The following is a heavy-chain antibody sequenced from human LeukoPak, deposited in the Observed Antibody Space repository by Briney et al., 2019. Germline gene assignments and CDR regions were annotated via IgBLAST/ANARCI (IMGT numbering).Heavy chain of an antibody. J-gene: IGHJ4*02. CDR2: VYPGDSET. CDR1: GYRFNAYW. D-gene: IGHD3-22*01. Sequence: GESLKISCKGSGYRFNAYWIAWVRQMPGKGLEWMGIVYPGDSETRYSPSFQGHVTMSADKSIYTAYLQWSTLKASDTAMYYCASASDSSGYLFSRGQGALVTVSS. V-gene: IGHV5-51*01. CDR3: ASASDSSGYLFS.